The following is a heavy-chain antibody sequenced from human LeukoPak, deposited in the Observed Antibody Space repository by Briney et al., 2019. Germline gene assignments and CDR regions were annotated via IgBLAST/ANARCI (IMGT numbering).Heavy chain of an antibody. CDR2: IIPMFGAA. CDR3: ARDVLDYYDRSDYVT. D-gene: IGHD3-22*01. V-gene: IGHV1-69*06. J-gene: IGHJ4*02. Sequence: GASVKVSCKDSGGTFSNYAISWVRQAPGQGLEWMGGIIPMFGAANYAQKFQGRVTIIADKSTSTAYVELSSLKSEDTAVYYCARDVLDYYDRSDYVTWGQGTLVTVSS. CDR1: GGTFSNYA.